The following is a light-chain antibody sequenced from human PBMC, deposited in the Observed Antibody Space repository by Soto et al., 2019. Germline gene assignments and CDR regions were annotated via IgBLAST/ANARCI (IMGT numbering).Light chain of an antibody. CDR1: SSNIGNNA. V-gene: IGLV1-36*01. Sequence: QSVLTQPPSVSEAPRQRVTISCSGSSSNIGNNAVNWYQQLPGKAPKLLIYYDDLLPSGVSDRFSGSKSGTSASLAISWLQSEDEADYYCASWDDSLNGLVFGGGTKRTVL. CDR2: YDD. J-gene: IGLJ2*01. CDR3: ASWDDSLNGLV.